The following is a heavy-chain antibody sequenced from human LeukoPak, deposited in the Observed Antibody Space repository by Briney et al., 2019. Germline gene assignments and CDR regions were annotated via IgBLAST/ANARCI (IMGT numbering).Heavy chain of an antibody. D-gene: IGHD3-3*01. CDR2: IKSKTDGGTT. CDR1: GFTFRNYA. V-gene: IGHV3-15*01. J-gene: IGHJ4*02. Sequence: GGSLRLSCAASGFTFRNYAMSWVRQAPGKGLEWVGRIKSKTDGGTTDYAAPVKGRFTISRDDSKNTLYLQMNSLKTEDTAVYYCTTQYYDFWSGLDPDYWGQGTLVTVSS. CDR3: TTQYYDFWSGLDPDY.